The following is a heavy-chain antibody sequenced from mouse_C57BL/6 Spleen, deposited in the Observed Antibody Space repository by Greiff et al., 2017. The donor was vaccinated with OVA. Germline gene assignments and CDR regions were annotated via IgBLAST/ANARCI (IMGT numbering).Heavy chain of an antibody. Sequence: QVQLQQPGAELVKPGASVKLSCKASGYTFTSYWMQWVKQRPGQGLEWIGEIYPSDSYTNYNQKFQGKATLTVDKSSSTAYMQLSSLTSEDAAVYYCARTPGSSYYYDYWGQGTTLTVSS. D-gene: IGHD1-1*01. V-gene: IGHV1-50*01. CDR3: ARTPGSSYYYDY. J-gene: IGHJ2*01. CDR2: IYPSDSYT. CDR1: GYTFTSYW.